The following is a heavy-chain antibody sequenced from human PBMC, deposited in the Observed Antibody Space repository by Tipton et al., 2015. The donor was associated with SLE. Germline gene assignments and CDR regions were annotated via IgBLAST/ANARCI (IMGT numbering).Heavy chain of an antibody. D-gene: IGHD3-10*01. J-gene: IGHJ3*01. CDR1: GGSLSGNY. Sequence: LSLTCAVYGGSLSGNYWTWIRQPPGKGLEWIGEINHSGNTHYNPSLKSRVTISVDTSKNQFSLRLYSVTAADTAVYYCARKYGRGQEAAFDLWGQGTILIVSS. V-gene: IGHV4-34*01. CDR2: INHSGNT. CDR3: ARKYGRGQEAAFDL.